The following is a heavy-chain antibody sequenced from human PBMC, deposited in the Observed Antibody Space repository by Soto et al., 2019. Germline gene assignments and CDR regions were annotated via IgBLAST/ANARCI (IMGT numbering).Heavy chain of an antibody. CDR3: ARSDSSGYYFWFDP. D-gene: IGHD3-22*01. V-gene: IGHV1-18*01. CDR1: GYTFTSYG. J-gene: IGHJ5*02. Sequence: QVQLVQSGAEVKKPGASVKVSCKATGYTFTSYGISWVRQAPGQGLEWMGWNSVYNGNTNYAQQLQGRVTMTTDTSPSTAYMELRSLRSDDTAVYYCARSDSSGYYFWFDPWGQGTLVTVSS. CDR2: NSVYNGNT.